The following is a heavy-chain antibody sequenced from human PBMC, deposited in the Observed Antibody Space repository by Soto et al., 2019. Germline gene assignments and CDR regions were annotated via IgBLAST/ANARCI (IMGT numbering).Heavy chain of an antibody. CDR2: INPSGGST. J-gene: IGHJ4*02. V-gene: IGHV1-46*03. Sequence: QVQLVQSGAEVKKPGASVKVSCKASGYTFTSYYMHWVRQAPGQGLEWMGIINPSGGSTSYAQKFQGRVTMTRDTSTNTVYMELSSLRSEDTAVYYCARDYGDYTFDYWGQGTLVTVSS. D-gene: IGHD4-17*01. CDR1: GYTFTSYY. CDR3: ARDYGDYTFDY.